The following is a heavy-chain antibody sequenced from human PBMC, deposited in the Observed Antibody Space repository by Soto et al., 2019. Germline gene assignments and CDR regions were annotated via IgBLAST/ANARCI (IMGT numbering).Heavy chain of an antibody. CDR1: GYTFTSYY. Sequence: ASVKVSCKASGYTFTSYYMHWVRQAPGQGLEWMGIINPSGGSTSYAQKFQGRVTMTRDTSTSTVYMELSSLRSEDTAVYYCARDFIAARRYYYYGRDVWGQGTTVTVSS. J-gene: IGHJ6*02. D-gene: IGHD6-6*01. CDR3: ARDFIAARRYYYYGRDV. V-gene: IGHV1-46*01. CDR2: INPSGGST.